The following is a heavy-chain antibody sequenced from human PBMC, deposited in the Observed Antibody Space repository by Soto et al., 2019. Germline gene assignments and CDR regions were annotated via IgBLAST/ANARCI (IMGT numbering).Heavy chain of an antibody. CDR1: GGSISSSNW. J-gene: IGHJ6*02. D-gene: IGHD3-9*01. CDR2: IYHSGST. CDR3: ARDNYDILTGLYGMDV. V-gene: IGHV4-4*02. Sequence: QVQLQESGPGLVKPSGTLSLTCAVSGGSISSSNWWSWVRQPPGKGLEWIGEIYHSGSTNYNPSLKSRATISVDKSKNQFSLKLSSVTAADTAVYYCARDNYDILTGLYGMDVWGQGTTVTVSS.